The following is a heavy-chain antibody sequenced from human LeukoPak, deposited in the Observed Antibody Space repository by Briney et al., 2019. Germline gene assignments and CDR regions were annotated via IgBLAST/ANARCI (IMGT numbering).Heavy chain of an antibody. J-gene: IGHJ4*02. V-gene: IGHV3-74*01. D-gene: IGHD3-10*01. CDR2: INSDGSSI. CDR1: GFTFCSYW. CDR3: TRGRGVSFDY. Sequence: GALRLSCAAPGFTFCSYWMHWVRQAPGKGGVWVSRINSDGSSISYADSVKGRFTISRDNAKNTLYLQMNSLRAEDTAAYYCTRGRGVSFDYWGQGTLVTVSS.